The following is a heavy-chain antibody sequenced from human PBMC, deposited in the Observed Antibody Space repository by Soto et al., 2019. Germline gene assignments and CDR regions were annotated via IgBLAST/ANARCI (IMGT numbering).Heavy chain of an antibody. CDR2: ISWNSGRM. D-gene: IGHD1-26*01. V-gene: IGHV3-9*01. J-gene: IGHJ4*02. CDR3: AKDKWELSYYFDH. CDR1: GFTFDDYA. Sequence: EVQLVESGGGLVQPGRSLRLSCAASGFTFDDYAMHWVRQAPGKGLEWVSGISWNSGRMGYADSVKGRFTISRDHAKNSLYLQMNSLGAEDTALYYCAKDKWELSYYFDHWGQGTLVTVSS.